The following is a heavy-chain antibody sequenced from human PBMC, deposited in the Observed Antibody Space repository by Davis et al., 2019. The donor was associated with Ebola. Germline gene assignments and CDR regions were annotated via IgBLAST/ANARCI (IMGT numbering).Heavy chain of an antibody. V-gene: IGHV1-8*01. D-gene: IGHD2-15*01. CDR3: AREDIVSIHGWLDP. CDR2: MNPNSGNT. Sequence: AASVKVSCKASGYTFTSYDINWVRQATGQGFEWMGWMNPNSGNTGYAQKFQGRVTMTRDTSTSTAYMELSSLRSDDTAIYYCAREDIVSIHGWLDPWGQGTLVTVSS. J-gene: IGHJ5*02. CDR1: GYTFTSYD.